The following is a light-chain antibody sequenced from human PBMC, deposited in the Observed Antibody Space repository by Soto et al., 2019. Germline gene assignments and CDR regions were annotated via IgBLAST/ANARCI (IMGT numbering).Light chain of an antibody. CDR2: AAS. V-gene: IGKV1-9*01. CDR3: QQLNSYPWK. CDR1: QGISSY. Sequence: IQLTQSPSSLSASVGDRVTITCRASQGISSYLAWYQQKPGKAPKLLIYAASTLQSGVPSRFSGSGSGTDFTLTISSXQPEDFATYYCQQLNSYPWKFGQGTKVDIK. J-gene: IGKJ1*01.